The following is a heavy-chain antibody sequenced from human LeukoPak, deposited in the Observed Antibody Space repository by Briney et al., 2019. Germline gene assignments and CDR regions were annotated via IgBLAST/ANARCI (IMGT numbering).Heavy chain of an antibody. CDR2: IYYTGSA. Sequence: SSGTLSLTCTVSGGSISSGNYYWSWIRQHPGKGLEWIAYIYYTGSAYYNESLKSRVLISVDTSKNQFSLNLNSVTAADTAVYYCARISAELVEIFDPWGQGTLVTVSS. V-gene: IGHV4-31*03. D-gene: IGHD6-6*01. J-gene: IGHJ5*02. CDR3: ARISAELVEIFDP. CDR1: GGSISSGNYY.